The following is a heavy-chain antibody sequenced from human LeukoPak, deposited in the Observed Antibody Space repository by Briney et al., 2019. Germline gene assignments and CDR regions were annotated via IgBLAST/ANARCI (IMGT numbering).Heavy chain of an antibody. J-gene: IGHJ3*02. CDR1: GCTFSSYG. CDR2: IRYDGSNK. D-gene: IGHD6-13*01. CDR3: AKEDISAADAFDI. Sequence: AGSLRLSCAVSGCTFSSYGMHWVRLAQAKGMEWVAFIRYDGSNKYYADSVKGRFTISRDNSKNTLYLQMNSLRDKDMSVYYCAKEDISAADAFDIWGQGTMVTVSS. V-gene: IGHV3-30*02.